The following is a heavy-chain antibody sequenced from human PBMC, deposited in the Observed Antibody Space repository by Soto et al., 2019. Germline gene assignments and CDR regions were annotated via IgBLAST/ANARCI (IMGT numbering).Heavy chain of an antibody. V-gene: IGHV3-7*05. D-gene: IGHD3-10*01. CDR1: GFTFSIYW. J-gene: IGHJ4*02. CDR3: ARERLGSGFDY. Sequence: EVQLVESGGGLVQPGGSLSLSGSASGFTFSIYWINWFRQVPGKWLEWVDKTKQGGSEKNYVDSVKGRFTISRDNAKHSLYLQMKSLRAEDTAVYYCARERLGSGFDYWGQGTLVTVSS. CDR2: TKQGGSEK.